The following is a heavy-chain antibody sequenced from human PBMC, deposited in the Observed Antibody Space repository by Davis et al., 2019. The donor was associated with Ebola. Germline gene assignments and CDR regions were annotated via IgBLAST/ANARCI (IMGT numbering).Heavy chain of an antibody. CDR2: IYYSGST. D-gene: IGHD3-10*01. Sequence: PSETLSLTCTVSGGSISSGGYYWSWIRQHPGKGLEWIGYIYYSGSTYYNPSLKSRVTISVDTSKNQFSLKLSSVTAADTAVYYCARGLMVQGVINPWGQGTLVTVSS. V-gene: IGHV4-31*03. CDR3: ARGLMVQGVINP. J-gene: IGHJ5*02. CDR1: GGSISSGGYY.